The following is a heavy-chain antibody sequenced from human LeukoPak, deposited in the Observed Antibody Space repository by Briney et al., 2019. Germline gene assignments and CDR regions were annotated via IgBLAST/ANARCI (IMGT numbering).Heavy chain of an antibody. J-gene: IGHJ4*02. D-gene: IGHD3-3*01. CDR3: ANGDFSSGYSDY. CDR2: ISGGGGST. Sequence: GGSLRLSCAASGFTFSSYAMNWVRQAPGKGLEWVSVISGGGGSTYYADSVKGRFTISRDNSKNTLYLQMNSLRADDTAVYYCANGDFSSGYSDYWGQGTLVTVSS. V-gene: IGHV3-23*01. CDR1: GFTFSSYA.